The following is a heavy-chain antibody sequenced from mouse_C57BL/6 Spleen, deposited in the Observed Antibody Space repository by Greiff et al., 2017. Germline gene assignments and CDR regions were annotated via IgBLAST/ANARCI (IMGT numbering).Heavy chain of an antibody. D-gene: IGHD1-1*01. CDR3: AREGSDYYGSSYSYYFDY. Sequence: VQLQQSGAELVKPGASVKISCKASGYAFSSYWMNWVKQRPGKGLEWIGQIYPGDGDTNYNGKFKGKATLTADKSSSTAYMQLSSLTSEDSAVYFCAREGSDYYGSSYSYYFDYWGQGTTLTVSS. CDR1: GYAFSSYW. CDR2: IYPGDGDT. J-gene: IGHJ2*01. V-gene: IGHV1-80*01.